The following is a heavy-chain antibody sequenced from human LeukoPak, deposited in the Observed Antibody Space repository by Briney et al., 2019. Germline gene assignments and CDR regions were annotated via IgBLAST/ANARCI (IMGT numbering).Heavy chain of an antibody. V-gene: IGHV1-46*01. D-gene: IGHD5-12*01. CDR2: INPSGGST. CDR3: ARGDLRSSYYMDV. Sequence: ASVKVSCKASGNTFTSYGISWVRQAPGQGLEWMGIINPSGGSTSYAQKFQGRVTMTRDMSTSTAYMELRSLRSDDTAVYYCARGDLRSSYYMDVWGKGTTVTVSS. CDR1: GNTFTSYG. J-gene: IGHJ6*03.